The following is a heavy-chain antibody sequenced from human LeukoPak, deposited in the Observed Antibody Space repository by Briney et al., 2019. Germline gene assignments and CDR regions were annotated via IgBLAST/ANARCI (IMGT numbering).Heavy chain of an antibody. CDR3: AREGQQLVPHAFDI. Sequence: SETLSLTCTVSGYSISSGYYWGWIRQPPGKGLEWIGSIYHSGSTYYNPSLKSRVTISVDTSKNQFSLKLSSVTAADTAVYYCAREGQQLVPHAFDIWGQGTMVTVSS. D-gene: IGHD6-13*01. V-gene: IGHV4-38-2*02. CDR1: GYSISSGYY. J-gene: IGHJ3*02. CDR2: IYHSGST.